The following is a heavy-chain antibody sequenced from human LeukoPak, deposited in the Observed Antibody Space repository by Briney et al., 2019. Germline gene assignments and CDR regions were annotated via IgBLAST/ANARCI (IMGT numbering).Heavy chain of an antibody. Sequence: GGSLRLSCAASGFTVSSNYMSWVRQAPGKGLEWVSVIYSGGSTYYADSVKGRFTISRDNSKNTLYLQMNSLRAEDTAVYYCAKPDRGWELLGAFDIWGQGTMVTVSS. CDR1: GFTVSSNY. CDR3: AKPDRGWELLGAFDI. V-gene: IGHV3-66*04. D-gene: IGHD1-26*01. CDR2: IYSGGST. J-gene: IGHJ3*02.